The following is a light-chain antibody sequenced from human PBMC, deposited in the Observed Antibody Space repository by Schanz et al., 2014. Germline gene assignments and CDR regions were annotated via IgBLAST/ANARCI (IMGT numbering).Light chain of an antibody. V-gene: IGKV1-12*01. J-gene: IGKJ4*01. CDR1: QGVGSW. CDR3: QQAISFPVT. Sequence: DLQMTQSPSSVSASVGDRVTITCRASQGVGSWLAWYQQKPGKAPKLLMYAASTLQSGVPSRFSGSGSGTDFTLTITSLQPEDFAVYYCQQAISFPVTFGGGTKVEIK. CDR2: AAS.